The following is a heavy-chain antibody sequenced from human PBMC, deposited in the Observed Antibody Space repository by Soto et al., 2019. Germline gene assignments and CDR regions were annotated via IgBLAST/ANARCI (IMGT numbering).Heavy chain of an antibody. V-gene: IGHV4-4*07. J-gene: IGHJ4*02. Sequence: QVQLQDSGPGLVKASETLSLTCTVSGGSMFSYYWSWIRQPAGKGLEWIARIYGSGGTNYNPSLKSRVTMSLDTSKNKFSLRLTSVTAADTAVYYCAREGASSYASRHFDNWGPGTLVTVSS. CDR1: GGSMFSYY. CDR3: AREGASSYASRHFDN. CDR2: IYGSGGT. D-gene: IGHD3-16*01.